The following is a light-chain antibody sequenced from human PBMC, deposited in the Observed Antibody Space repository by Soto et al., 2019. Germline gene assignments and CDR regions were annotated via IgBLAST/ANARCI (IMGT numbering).Light chain of an antibody. V-gene: IGLV1-40*01. CDR2: GNS. Sequence: QSVLTQPPSVSGAPGQRVTISCTGSSSDIGAGYDVHWYQQLPGTAPKLLIYGNSNRPSGVPDRFSGSKSGTSASLAITGLQAGDGADYSCQSYESSLSAWVFGGGTKLTVL. CDR3: QSYESSLSAWV. CDR1: SSDIGAGYD. J-gene: IGLJ3*02.